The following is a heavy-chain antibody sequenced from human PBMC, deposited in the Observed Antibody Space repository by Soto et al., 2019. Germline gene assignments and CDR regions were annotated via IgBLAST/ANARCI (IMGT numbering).Heavy chain of an antibody. Sequence: ASVKVSCKASGYTFTGYYMHWVRQAPGQGLEWMGWINPNSGGTNYAQKFQGWVTMTRDTSISTAYMELSRLRSDDTAVYYCAKDRHRSGYPHPFDYWGQGTLVTVSS. CDR3: AKDRHRSGYPHPFDY. CDR2: INPNSGGT. CDR1: GYTFTGYY. V-gene: IGHV1-2*04. J-gene: IGHJ4*02. D-gene: IGHD3-22*01.